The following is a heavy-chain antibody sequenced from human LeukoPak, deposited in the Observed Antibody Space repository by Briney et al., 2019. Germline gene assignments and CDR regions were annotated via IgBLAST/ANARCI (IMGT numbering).Heavy chain of an antibody. V-gene: IGHV3-33*01. CDR1: GFTFSSYG. CDR2: IWYDGSNK. D-gene: IGHD6-19*01. Sequence: GGSLRLSCAASGFTFSSYGMHWVRQAPGKGLEWVAVIWYDGSNKYYADSVKGRFTISRDNSKNTLYLQMNSLRAEDTAVYYCARAFPVAGTGGLDYWGQGTLITVSS. CDR3: ARAFPVAGTGGLDY. J-gene: IGHJ4*02.